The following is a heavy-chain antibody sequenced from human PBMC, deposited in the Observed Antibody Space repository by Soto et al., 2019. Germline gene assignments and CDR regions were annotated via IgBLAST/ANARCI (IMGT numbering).Heavy chain of an antibody. D-gene: IGHD3-22*01. CDR3: ALRSMAVVPEY. CDR2: LYYGRIA. CDR1: GDSISTYY. J-gene: IGHJ4*02. Sequence: QVQLQESGPGLVKPSETLSLTCAVSGDSISTYYCMWIRQPPGKGLESIGYLYYGRIANYNPSLKSRVTLSVDTSTNQCSLTLSSMTAADTAVYYCALRSMAVVPEYWGQGTLVTVSS. V-gene: IGHV4-59*01.